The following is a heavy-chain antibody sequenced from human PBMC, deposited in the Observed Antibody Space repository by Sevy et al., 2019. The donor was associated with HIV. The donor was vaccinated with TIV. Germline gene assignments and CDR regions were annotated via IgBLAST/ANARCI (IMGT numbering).Heavy chain of an antibody. CDR3: AAVIVVVPAAMGDAFDI. D-gene: IGHD2-2*01. J-gene: IGHJ3*02. V-gene: IGHV1-58*01. CDR1: GFTFTSSA. CDR2: IVVGSGNT. Sequence: ASVKVSCKASGFTFTSSAVQWVRQARGQRLEWIGWIVVGSGNTNYAQKFQERVTITRDMSTSTAYMELSSLRSEDTTMYYCAAVIVVVPAAMGDAFDIWGQGTMVTVSS.